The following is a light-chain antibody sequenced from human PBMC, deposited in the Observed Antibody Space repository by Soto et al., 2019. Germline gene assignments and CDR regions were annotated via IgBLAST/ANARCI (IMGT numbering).Light chain of an antibody. Sequence: IVLTQSPGTLSLSPGERATLSCRASQSVNNNFVAWYQQKPGQAPSLLIYGVSDRATGVPDRFSGSGSGTDFTLTISRLEPEDFSVYYCQQHGASITFGGGTRVENK. CDR3: QQHGASIT. V-gene: IGKV3-20*01. J-gene: IGKJ4*01. CDR1: QSVNNNF. CDR2: GVS.